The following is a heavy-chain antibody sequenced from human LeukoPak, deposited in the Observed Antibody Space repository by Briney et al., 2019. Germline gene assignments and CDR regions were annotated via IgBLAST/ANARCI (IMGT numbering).Heavy chain of an antibody. CDR1: GYTFTDYY. CDR2: VNPGTRGT. J-gene: IGHJ4*02. CDR3: GRVRDGYIDY. Sequence: GASVKVSCKTSGYTFTDYYVHWVRQAPGQGLEWVGWVNPGTRGTVYAQRFQGRVTMTRDTSISTAYMELIALTSDDTAVYYCGRVRDGYIDYWGQGTLVTVPS. D-gene: IGHD5-24*01. V-gene: IGHV1-2*02.